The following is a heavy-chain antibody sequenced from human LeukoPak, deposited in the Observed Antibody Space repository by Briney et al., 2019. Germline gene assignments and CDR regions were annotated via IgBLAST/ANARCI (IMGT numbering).Heavy chain of an antibody. CDR3: ASTYYDFSYFDY. CDR1: GGSISSYY. V-gene: IGHV4-59*01. J-gene: IGHJ4*02. Sequence: SETLSLTCTVSGGSISSYYWSWIRQPPGKGLEWIGYFYYSGNTNYNPSLKSRVTMSVDTSRNQFSLKLSSVTAADTAVYYCASTYYDFSYFDYWGQGTLVTVSS. CDR2: FYYSGNT. D-gene: IGHD3-3*01.